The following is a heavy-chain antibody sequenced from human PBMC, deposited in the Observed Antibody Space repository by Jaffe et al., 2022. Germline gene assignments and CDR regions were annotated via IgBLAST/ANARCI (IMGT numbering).Heavy chain of an antibody. CDR2: IRSKANGGTT. CDR1: GFSFGEYA. D-gene: IGHD2-2*01. Sequence: EVQLVESGGGLVQPGRSLRLSCTTSGFSFGEYAMSWFRQAPGKGLEWVGFIRSKANGGTTEYAASVKGRFTISRDDGKSIAYLQMNSLKTEDTAVYYCIRDYRYCTGTSCFDDWFDPWGQGTLVTVSS. J-gene: IGHJ5*02. CDR3: IRDYRYCTGTSCFDDWFDP. V-gene: IGHV3-49*03.